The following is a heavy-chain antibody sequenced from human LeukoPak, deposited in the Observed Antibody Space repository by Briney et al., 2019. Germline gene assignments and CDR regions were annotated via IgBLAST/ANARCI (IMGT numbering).Heavy chain of an antibody. CDR3: ARAGHRKYYYDNAYDY. Sequence: ASVEVSCKASGYTYTNYGISWVRQAPGQGLEWMGWISGYNGHTNYAQKLQGRVTMTTHTSTSTAYMELRSLRSDDTAVYYCARAGHRKYYYDNAYDYWGQGTLVTVSS. CDR2: ISGYNGHT. J-gene: IGHJ4*02. V-gene: IGHV1-18*01. CDR1: GYTYTNYG. D-gene: IGHD3-22*01.